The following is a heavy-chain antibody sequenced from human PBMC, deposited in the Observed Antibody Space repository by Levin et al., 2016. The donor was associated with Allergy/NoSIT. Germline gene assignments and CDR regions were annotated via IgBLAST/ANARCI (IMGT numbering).Heavy chain of an antibody. CDR2: ISGSGGST. D-gene: IGHD3-10*01. J-gene: IGHJ4*02. CDR1: GFTFSSYA. V-gene: IGHV3-23*01. CDR3: AKRDGSGSLNFDY. Sequence: GESLKISCAASGFTFSSYAMSWVRQAPGKGLEWVSAISGSGGSTYYADSVKGRFTISRDNSKNTLYLQMNSLRAEDTAVYYCAKRDGSGSLNFDYWGQGTLVTVSS.